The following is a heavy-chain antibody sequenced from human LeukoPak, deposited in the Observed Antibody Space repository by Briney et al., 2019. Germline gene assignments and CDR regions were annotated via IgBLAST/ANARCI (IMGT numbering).Heavy chain of an antibody. Sequence: PSETPSLTCTVSGGSISNYYWSWIRQPPGKALEWIAYMYNSVSNYTPSLKSRVTISVDTSKNQFYMKLSSVTAADTAVYYCARHRARDGYNALAYWGQGTLVTVSS. V-gene: IGHV4-59*08. CDR2: MYNSVS. J-gene: IGHJ4*02. CDR1: GGSISNYY. CDR3: ARHRARDGYNALAY. D-gene: IGHD5-24*01.